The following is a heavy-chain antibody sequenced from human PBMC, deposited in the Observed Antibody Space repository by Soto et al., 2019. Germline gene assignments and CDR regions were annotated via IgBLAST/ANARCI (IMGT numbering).Heavy chain of an antibody. Sequence: QVQLQESGPGLVKPSGTLSLTCAVSGGSISSSNWWCWVRQPPGKGLEWIGEIYHSGSTNYNPSLKSRVTTPVDKTTNHFSLKLSSVTAADTTVYYCARVLRQWLVRRYYFDCWGQGNLVTVAS. J-gene: IGHJ4*02. CDR3: ARVLRQWLVRRYYFDC. V-gene: IGHV4-4*02. CDR2: IYHSGST. D-gene: IGHD6-19*01. CDR1: GGSISSSNW.